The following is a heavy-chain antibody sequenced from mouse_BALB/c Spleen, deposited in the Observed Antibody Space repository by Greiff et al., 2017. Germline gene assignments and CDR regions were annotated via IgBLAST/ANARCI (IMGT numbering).Heavy chain of an antibody. CDR1: GFTFSSFG. J-gene: IGHJ1*01. D-gene: IGHD3-3*01. CDR2: ISSGSSTI. V-gene: IGHV5-17*02. CDR3: ARGTYWYFDV. Sequence: DVKLVESGGGLVQPGGSRKLSCAASGFTFSSFGMHWVRQAPEKGLEWVAYISSGSSTIYYADTVKGRFTISRDNPKNTLFLQMTSLRSEDTAMYYCARGTYWYFDVWGAGTTVTVSS.